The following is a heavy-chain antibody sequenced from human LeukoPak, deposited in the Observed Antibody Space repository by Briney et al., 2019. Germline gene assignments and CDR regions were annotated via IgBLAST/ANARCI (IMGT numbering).Heavy chain of an antibody. D-gene: IGHD3-3*01. V-gene: IGHV1-69*04. CDR1: GGTFSSYA. Sequence: GASVKVSCKASGGTFSSYAISWVRQAPGQGLEWMGRIIPILGIANYAQKFQGRATITADKSTSTAYMELSSLRSEDTAVYYCARDQVITIFGVVIIPHFDYWGQGTLVTVSS. CDR3: ARDQVITIFGVVIIPHFDY. J-gene: IGHJ4*02. CDR2: IIPILGIA.